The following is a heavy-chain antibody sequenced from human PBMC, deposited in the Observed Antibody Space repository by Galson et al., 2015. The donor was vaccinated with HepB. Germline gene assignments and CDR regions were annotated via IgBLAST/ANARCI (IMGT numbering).Heavy chain of an antibody. CDR1: GYTFTSYG. CDR2: IYSSGST. V-gene: IGHV4-59*01. D-gene: IGHD3-3*01. CDR3: AKLSWKNYDFWSGYYLGYFDP. Sequence: SCKASGYTFTSYGISWVRQPPGKGLEWIGDIYSSGSTNYNPSLKSRVSISVDVSQNQFSLNLNSVTAADTAVYYCAKLSWKNYDFWSGYYLGYFDPWGQGTLVTVSS. J-gene: IGHJ5*02.